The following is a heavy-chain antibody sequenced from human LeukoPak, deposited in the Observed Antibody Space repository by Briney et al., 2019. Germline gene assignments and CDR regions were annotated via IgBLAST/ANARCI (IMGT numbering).Heavy chain of an antibody. Sequence: ASVKVSCKASGYTFTGHYIHWVRQAPGLGLERMGWINPNGGGTTYAQKFQGRGTMTRDTSSSTVYMELRRLRYDDTAVYYCARELWTGGSPYFDSWGQGSLVTVSS. D-gene: IGHD2-15*01. CDR1: GYTFTGHY. V-gene: IGHV1-2*02. CDR2: INPNGGGT. J-gene: IGHJ4*02. CDR3: ARELWTGGSPYFDS.